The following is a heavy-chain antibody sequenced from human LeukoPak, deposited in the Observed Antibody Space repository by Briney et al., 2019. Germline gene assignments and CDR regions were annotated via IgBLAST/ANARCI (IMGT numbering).Heavy chain of an antibody. V-gene: IGHV3-48*04. J-gene: IGHJ6*02. Sequence: GGSLRLSCAASGFTFSSYSMNWVRQAPGKGLEWVSYISSSSSTIYYADSVKGRFTISRDNAKNSLYLQMNSLRAEDTAVYYCARLLDGYNSYYYYGLDVWGQGTTVTVSS. D-gene: IGHD5-24*01. CDR2: ISSSSSTI. CDR3: ARLLDGYNSYYYYGLDV. CDR1: GFTFSSYS.